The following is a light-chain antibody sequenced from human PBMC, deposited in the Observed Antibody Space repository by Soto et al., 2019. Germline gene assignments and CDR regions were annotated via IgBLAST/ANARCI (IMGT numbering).Light chain of an antibody. CDR2: DAS. V-gene: IGKV1-5*01. Sequence: DIQMTQSPSTLSASVGDRVTITCRASQNINSWLAWYQQKPGKAPNLLIYDASTLESGVPSRFTGSGSGTEFTLTISRLQPEDFATYYCQQFHSFSRTFGQGTKVEVK. CDR3: QQFHSFSRT. J-gene: IGKJ1*01. CDR1: QNINSW.